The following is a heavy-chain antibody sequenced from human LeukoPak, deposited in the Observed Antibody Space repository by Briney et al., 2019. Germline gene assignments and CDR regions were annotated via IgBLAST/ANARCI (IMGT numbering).Heavy chain of an antibody. J-gene: IGHJ4*02. D-gene: IGHD3-10*01. V-gene: IGHV3-23*01. CDR1: GFTFSSYA. Sequence: GGSLRLSCAASGFTFSSYAMSWVRQAPGKGLEWVSAISGSGGSTYYADSVKGRFTISRDNSKNTLYLQMNSLRAEDTAVNYCAKDSYYYGSGSYPTFDYWGQGTLVTVSS. CDR2: ISGSGGST. CDR3: AKDSYYYGSGSYPTFDY.